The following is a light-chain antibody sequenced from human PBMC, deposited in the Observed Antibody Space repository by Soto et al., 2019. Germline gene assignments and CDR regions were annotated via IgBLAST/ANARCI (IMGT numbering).Light chain of an antibody. Sequence: DIQMTQSPSTLSASVGDTVTVTCRASQSVSGWLAWYQQKPGEAHKLLIYDAYALPRGVPSRFSGSGSGTKFTLTIASLQPDDFATYYCQQYNSYSLTFGGGTKVDIK. CDR3: QQYNSYSLT. CDR1: QSVSGW. V-gene: IGKV1-5*01. J-gene: IGKJ4*01. CDR2: DAY.